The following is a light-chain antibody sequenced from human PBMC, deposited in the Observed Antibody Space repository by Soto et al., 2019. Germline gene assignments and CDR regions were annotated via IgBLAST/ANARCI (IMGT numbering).Light chain of an antibody. V-gene: IGKV3-20*01. J-gene: IGKJ1*01. Sequence: EIVLPQSPGTLSLSPGERATLSCRASQSVSSSYLAWYQQTPGQAPRLLIYGASNRATGIPDRFSGSGSGTDFTLTISRLEPEDFAVYYCQQYGSSGTFGQGTKVDI. CDR2: GAS. CDR3: QQYGSSGT. CDR1: QSVSSSY.